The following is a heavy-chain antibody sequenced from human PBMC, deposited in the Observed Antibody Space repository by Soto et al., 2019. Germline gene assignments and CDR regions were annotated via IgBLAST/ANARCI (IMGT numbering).Heavy chain of an antibody. CDR3: AKEGPLGYCSGGRGSPPYYYDMDV. Sequence: EVQLVESGGGLVQPGRSLRLSCAASGFTFDDYAMHWVRHAPGKGLEWVSGIRWNSGSMGYADSVKGRFTISRDNAKNSLYLHMNSLRAEDTSLYYCAKEGPLGYCSGGRGSPPYYYDMDVWGKGTTVTV. D-gene: IGHD2-15*01. V-gene: IGHV3-9*01. CDR1: GFTFDDYA. CDR2: IRWNSGSM. J-gene: IGHJ6*03.